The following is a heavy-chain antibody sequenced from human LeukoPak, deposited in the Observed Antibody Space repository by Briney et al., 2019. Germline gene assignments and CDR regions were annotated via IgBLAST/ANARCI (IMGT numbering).Heavy chain of an antibody. D-gene: IGHD6-19*01. V-gene: IGHV3-23*01. J-gene: IGHJ4*02. CDR2: ISGSGDNT. CDR3: AKGIGLAVAGLHY. Sequence: GGSLRLSCGASGFTFSSCAMTWVRQAPGKGLEWVSAISGSGDNTYYADSVKGRFTISRDNSKTTLNLQMNSLRAEDTAVYYCAKGIGLAVAGLHYWGQGTMVTVSS. CDR1: GFTFSSCA.